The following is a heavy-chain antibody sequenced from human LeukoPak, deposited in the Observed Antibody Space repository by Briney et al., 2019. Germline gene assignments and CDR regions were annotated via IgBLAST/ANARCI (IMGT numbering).Heavy chain of an antibody. J-gene: IGHJ4*02. D-gene: IGHD3-22*01. CDR1: GFTFSSYA. V-gene: IGHV3-23*01. Sequence: GGSLRLSCAASGFTFSSYAMRWVRQAPGKGLEWVSAISGSGGSTYYADSVKGRFTISRDNSKNTLYLQMNSLRAEDTAVYYCAKLNPYYYDSSGYYQDYWGQGTLVTVSS. CDR2: ISGSGGST. CDR3: AKLNPYYYDSSGYYQDY.